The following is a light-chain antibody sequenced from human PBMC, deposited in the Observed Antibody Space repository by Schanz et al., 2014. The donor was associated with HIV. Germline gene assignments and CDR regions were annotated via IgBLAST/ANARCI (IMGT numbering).Light chain of an antibody. CDR2: EVI. V-gene: IGLV2-8*01. CDR3: SSYTSSGTEI. CDR1: SSDVGGYNH. Sequence: QSALTQPPSASGSPGQSVTISCTGTSSDVGGYNHVSWYQQHPGKAPKLMIYEVIKRPSGVPDRFSGSKSGSTASLTVSGLQPEDEADYYCSSYTSSGTEIFGGGTKLTVL. J-gene: IGLJ2*01.